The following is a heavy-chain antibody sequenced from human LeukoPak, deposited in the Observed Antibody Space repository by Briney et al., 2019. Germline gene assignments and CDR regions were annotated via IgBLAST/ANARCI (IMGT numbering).Heavy chain of an antibody. J-gene: IGHJ4*02. CDR2: IYYSGST. CDR1: GGSISSSSYY. CDR3: ARSDYDILTGYYENEYYFDY. V-gene: IGHV4-39*07. Sequence: SETLSLTCTVSGGSISSSSYYWGWIRQPPGKGLEWTGSIYYSGSTYYNPSLKSRVTISVDTSKNQFSLKLSSVTAADTAVYYCARSDYDILTGYYENEYYFDYWGQGTLVTVSS. D-gene: IGHD3-9*01.